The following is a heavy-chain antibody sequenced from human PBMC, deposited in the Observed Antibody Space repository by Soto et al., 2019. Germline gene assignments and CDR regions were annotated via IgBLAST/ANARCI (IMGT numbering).Heavy chain of an antibody. CDR1: GGSFSGYY. J-gene: IGHJ5*02. V-gene: IGHV4-34*01. D-gene: IGHD1-7*01. CDR2: INHSGST. Sequence: QVQLQQWGAGLLKPSETLSLTCAVYGGSFSGYYWSWIRQPPGTGLEWIGEINHSGSTNYNPSLKSRVTISVDTSKNQFSLKLSSVTAADTAVYYCAREMELELHGFDPWGQGTLVTVSS. CDR3: AREMELELHGFDP.